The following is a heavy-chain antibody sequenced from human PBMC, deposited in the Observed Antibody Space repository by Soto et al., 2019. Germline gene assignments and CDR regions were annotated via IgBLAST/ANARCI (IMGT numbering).Heavy chain of an antibody. J-gene: IGHJ5*02. V-gene: IGHV3-11*04. CDR3: AALARELAT. CDR1: GFTFSNWY. D-gene: IGHD6-6*01. Sequence: QVQLVESGGGLVKPGGSLRISCAASGFTFSNWYMTWIRQSPGRGLEYISYISGDGNDIIYEDSVKGRFTISRDNTNNSLFLQMNSLIAEDTAVYYCAALARELATWRQGTRVTVSS. CDR2: ISGDGNDI.